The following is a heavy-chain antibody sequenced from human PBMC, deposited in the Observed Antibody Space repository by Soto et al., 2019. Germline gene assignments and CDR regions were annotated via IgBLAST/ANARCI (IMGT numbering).Heavy chain of an antibody. J-gene: IGHJ4*01. Sequence: GGSLRLSCAASGFTVSSNYMSWVRQAPGKGLEWVSVIYSGVSTYYADSVKGRFTISRDNSKNTLYLQMNSLRAEDTAVYYCARFYGSGSYSIWGHGTMVTVSS. CDR2: IYSGVST. CDR1: GFTVSSNY. CDR3: ARFYGSGSYSI. D-gene: IGHD3-10*01. V-gene: IGHV3-53*01.